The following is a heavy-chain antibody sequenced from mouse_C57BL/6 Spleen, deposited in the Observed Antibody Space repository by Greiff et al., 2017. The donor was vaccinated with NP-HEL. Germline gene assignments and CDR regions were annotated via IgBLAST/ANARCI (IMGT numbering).Heavy chain of an antibody. D-gene: IGHD2-3*01. CDR2: INPNNGGT. Sequence: EVQLQQSGPELVKPGASVKMSCKASGYTFTDYNMHWVKQSHGKSLEWIGYINPNNGGTSYNQKFKGKATLTVNKSASSAYMELRSLTSEDSAVYYCASSNDGDYVYFDYWGQGTTLTVSS. V-gene: IGHV1-22*01. J-gene: IGHJ2*01. CDR3: ASSNDGDYVYFDY. CDR1: GYTFTDYN.